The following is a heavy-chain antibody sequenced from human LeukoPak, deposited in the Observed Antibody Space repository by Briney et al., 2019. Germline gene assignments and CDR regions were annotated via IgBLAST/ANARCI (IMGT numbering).Heavy chain of an antibody. V-gene: IGHV4-34*01. CDR1: GGSFSGYY. Sequence: SETLSLTCAVYGGSFSGYYWSWIRQPPGKGLEWIGSIYYSGRTYYNPSLKSRVTISVDTSKNQFSLKLSSVTAADTAVYYCARHSRISGTTSWFDPWGQGTLVTVSS. J-gene: IGHJ5*02. CDR3: ARHSRISGTTSWFDP. CDR2: IYYSGRT. D-gene: IGHD1-7*01.